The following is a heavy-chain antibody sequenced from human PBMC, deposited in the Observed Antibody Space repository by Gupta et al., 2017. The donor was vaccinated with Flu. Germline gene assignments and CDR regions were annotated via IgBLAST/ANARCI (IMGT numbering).Heavy chain of an antibody. CDR3: ARDLFFGPLIQLWPEDY. V-gene: IGHV1-2*02. D-gene: IGHD5-18*01. Sequence: VRQAPGQGLEWMGWINPNSGGTNYAQKLQGRVTMTRDTSISTAYMELSRLRSEDTAVYYCARDLFFGPLIQLWPEDYWGQGTLVTVYS. J-gene: IGHJ4*02. CDR2: INPNSGGT.